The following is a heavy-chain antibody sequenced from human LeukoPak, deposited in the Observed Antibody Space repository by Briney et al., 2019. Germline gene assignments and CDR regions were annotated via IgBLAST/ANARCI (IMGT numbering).Heavy chain of an antibody. CDR1: GGSFSGYY. D-gene: IGHD5-18*01. V-gene: IGHV4-34*01. CDR3: ARSRSGYSYDHAAFDI. CDR2: INHSGST. J-gene: IGHJ3*02. Sequence: SETLSLTCVVYGGSFSGYYWSWIRQPPGKGLEWIGEINHSGSTNYNPSLKSRVTISVDTAKNQFSLKLSSVTAADTAVYYCARSRSGYSYDHAAFDIWGQGTMVTVSS.